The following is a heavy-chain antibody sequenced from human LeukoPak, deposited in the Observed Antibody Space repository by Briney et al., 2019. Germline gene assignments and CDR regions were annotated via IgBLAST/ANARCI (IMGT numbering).Heavy chain of an antibody. CDR3: ARDRGYYYYYMDV. D-gene: IGHD3-10*01. CDR2: IIPIFGTA. Sequence: SVKVSCKASGGTFSSYAISWVRQAPGQGLEWMGRIIPIFGTANYAQKFQGRVTITTDESTSTAYMELSSLRSEDTAVYYCARDRGYYYYYMDVWGKGTSVTVSS. CDR1: GGTFSSYA. J-gene: IGHJ6*03. V-gene: IGHV1-69*05.